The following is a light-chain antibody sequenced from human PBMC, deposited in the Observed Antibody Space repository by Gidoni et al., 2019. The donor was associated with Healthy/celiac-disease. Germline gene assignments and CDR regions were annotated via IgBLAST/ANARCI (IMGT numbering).Light chain of an antibody. CDR1: QGIRNY. J-gene: IGKJ1*01. Sequence: DIQMTQSPSSLSASVGDRVTITCRASQGIRNYLAWYQQKPGKVPKLLIYAASTCQSGFPSRFSGSGSLTDFTLTISSLQPEAVATYSCQTYNSAPRTFGQGPKVEIK. CDR3: QTYNSAPRT. V-gene: IGKV1-27*01. CDR2: AAS.